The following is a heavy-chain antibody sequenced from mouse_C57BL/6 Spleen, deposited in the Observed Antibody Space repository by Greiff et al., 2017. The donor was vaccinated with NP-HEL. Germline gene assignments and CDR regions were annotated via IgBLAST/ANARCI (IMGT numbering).Heavy chain of an antibody. CDR1: GYTFTSYG. J-gene: IGHJ2*01. CDR2: IYPRSGNT. CDR3: ARSSFYDGYPDY. V-gene: IGHV1-81*01. Sequence: VKLVESGAELARPGASVKLSCKASGYTFTSYGISWVKQRTGQGLEWIGEIYPRSGNTYYNEKFKGKATLTADKSSSTAYMELRSLTSEDSAVYFCARSSFYDGYPDYWGQGTTLTVSS. D-gene: IGHD2-3*01.